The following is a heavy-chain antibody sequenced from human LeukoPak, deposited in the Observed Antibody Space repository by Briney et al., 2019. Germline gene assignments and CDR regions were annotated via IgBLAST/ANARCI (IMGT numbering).Heavy chain of an antibody. CDR2: IYYSGST. CDR1: GGSISSSSYY. Sequence: SETLSLTCTVSGGSISSSSYYWGWIRQPPGKGLEWIGSIYYSGSTCYNPSLKSRVTISVDTSKNQFSLKLSSVTAADTAVYYCARVGDPEGDIVVVPATFDYWGQGTLVTASS. V-gene: IGHV4-39*01. D-gene: IGHD2-2*01. J-gene: IGHJ4*02. CDR3: ARVGDPEGDIVVVPATFDY.